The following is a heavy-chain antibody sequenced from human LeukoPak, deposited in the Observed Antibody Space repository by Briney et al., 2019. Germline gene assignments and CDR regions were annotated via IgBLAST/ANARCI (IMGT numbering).Heavy chain of an antibody. V-gene: IGHV1-46*01. CDR1: GYTFTSYY. CDR3: ARDPRGPTGYDSSGRDSLDY. D-gene: IGHD3-22*01. CDR2: INPSGGST. Sequence: GASVKVSCKASGYTFTSYYMHWVRQAPGQGLEWMGIINPSGGSTSYAQKFQGRVTMTRDMSTSTVYMELSSLRSEDTAVYYCARDPRGPTGYDSSGRDSLDYWGQGTLVTVSS. J-gene: IGHJ4*02.